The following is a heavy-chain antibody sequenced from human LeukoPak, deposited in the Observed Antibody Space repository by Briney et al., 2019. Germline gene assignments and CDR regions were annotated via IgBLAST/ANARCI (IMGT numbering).Heavy chain of an antibody. CDR2: IYTSGST. CDR3: ARVVRNYDILTGYYTEIDY. Sequence: PSETLSLTCTVSGGSISSYYWSWIRQPAGEGLEWIGRIYTSGSTNYNPSLKSRVTMSVDTSKNQFSLKLSSVTAADTAVYYCARVVRNYDILTGYYTEIDYWGQGTLVTVSS. D-gene: IGHD3-9*01. J-gene: IGHJ4*02. V-gene: IGHV4-4*07. CDR1: GGSISSYY.